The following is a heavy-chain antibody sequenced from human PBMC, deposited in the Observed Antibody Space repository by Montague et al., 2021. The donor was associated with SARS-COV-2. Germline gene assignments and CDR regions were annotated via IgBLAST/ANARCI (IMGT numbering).Heavy chain of an antibody. Sequence: CAISGDSVSSNIATWNCIRQSPSRGLDWLGRTYYRSKWYNDYAESVKSRITIDPDTSKHQFSLHLNSVAPEDTAVYYCARIPVGSKYYFDFWGQGTLVTVSS. V-gene: IGHV6-1*01. CDR2: TYYRSKWYN. CDR3: ARIPVGSKYYFDF. CDR1: GDSVSSNIAT. D-gene: IGHD2-2*01. J-gene: IGHJ4*02.